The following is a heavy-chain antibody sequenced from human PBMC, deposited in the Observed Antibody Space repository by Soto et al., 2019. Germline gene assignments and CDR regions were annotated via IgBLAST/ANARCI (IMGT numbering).Heavy chain of an antibody. D-gene: IGHD2-15*01. Sequence: VPLVESGGGLVQPGGSLRLSCAASGFTFSSYWMHWVRQAPGKGLVWVSRINRDGSSTSYADSVKGRFTISRDNAKNTLYLQMNSLRAEDTAVYYCVRTSLVVAAATREDYWGQGTLVTVSS. V-gene: IGHV3-74*01. CDR1: GFTFSSYW. CDR2: INRDGSST. J-gene: IGHJ4*02. CDR3: VRTSLVVAAATREDY.